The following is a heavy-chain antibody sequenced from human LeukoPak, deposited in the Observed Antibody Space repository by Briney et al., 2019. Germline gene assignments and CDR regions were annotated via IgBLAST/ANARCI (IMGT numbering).Heavy chain of an antibody. V-gene: IGHV3-30*02. CDR3: TRNLGYCTGGGCYADY. CDR2: IRYDGSNK. CDR1: GFTVGSYG. J-gene: IGHJ4*02. D-gene: IGHD2-15*01. Sequence: GGSLRLSCAASGFTVGSYGMHWVRHAPGRGLEWVALIRYDGSNKYYADSVKGRFTISRDNSKNTLYLQMNSLRAEDTAVYYCTRNLGYCTGGGCYADYWGQGTLVTVSS.